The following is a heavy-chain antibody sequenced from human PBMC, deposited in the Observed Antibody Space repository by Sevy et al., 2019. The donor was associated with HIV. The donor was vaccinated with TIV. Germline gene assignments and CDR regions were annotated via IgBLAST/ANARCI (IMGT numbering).Heavy chain of an antibody. CDR2: IRSKANSYAT. CDR3: TRHVDTAIYDAFDI. Sequence: GGSLRLSCAASGFTFSGSAMHWVRQASGKGLERVGRIRSKANSYATAYAASVKGRFTISRDDSKNTAYLQMNSLKTEDTAVYYCTRHVDTAIYDAFDIWGQGTMVTVSS. D-gene: IGHD5-18*01. CDR1: GFTFSGSA. J-gene: IGHJ3*02. V-gene: IGHV3-73*01.